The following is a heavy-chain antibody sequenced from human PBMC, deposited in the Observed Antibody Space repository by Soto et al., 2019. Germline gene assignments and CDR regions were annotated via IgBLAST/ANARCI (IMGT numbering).Heavy chain of an antibody. CDR3: ARIDYTGSPLIDY. CDR2: ILSTGET. CDR1: GFSLTLGRMA. Sequence: SGPTLVNPTETLTLTCSVSGFSLTLGRMAVTWIRQPPGKALEWLAHILSTGETSYATSLKTRVTISKDISKSQVLLTMTNVDPVGTATYFCARIDYTGSPLIDYWGQGTLVTVSS. V-gene: IGHV2-26*01. J-gene: IGHJ4*02. D-gene: IGHD1-26*01.